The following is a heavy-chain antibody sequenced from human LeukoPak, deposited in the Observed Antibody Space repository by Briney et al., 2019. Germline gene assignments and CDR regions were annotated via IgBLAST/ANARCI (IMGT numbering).Heavy chain of an antibody. J-gene: IGHJ4*02. V-gene: IGHV4-4*07. CDR3: ARERPIQLWSLGTLVDY. D-gene: IGHD5-18*01. CDR2: IYTSGST. Sequence: SETLSLTCTVSGGSISSYYWSWIRQPAGKGLEWIGRIYTSGSTNYNPSLKSRVTMSVDTSKNQLSLKLSSVTAADTAVYYCARERPIQLWSLGTLVDYWGQGTLVTVSS. CDR1: GGSISSYY.